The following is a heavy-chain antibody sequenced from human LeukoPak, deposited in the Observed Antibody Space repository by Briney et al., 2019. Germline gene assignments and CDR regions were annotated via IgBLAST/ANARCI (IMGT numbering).Heavy chain of an antibody. V-gene: IGHV3-48*01. CDR1: GFTFSSHT. CDR2: ISSSSSTI. J-gene: IGHJ4*02. CDR3: ARDCSGGSCYLDY. D-gene: IGHD2-15*01. Sequence: LPGGSLRLSCAASGFTFSSHTMNWVRQAPGKGLEWVSYISSSSSTIYYADSVKGRFTISRDDAKNSLFLHMNSLRVEDTAVYYCARDCSGGSCYLDYWGQGTLVTVSS.